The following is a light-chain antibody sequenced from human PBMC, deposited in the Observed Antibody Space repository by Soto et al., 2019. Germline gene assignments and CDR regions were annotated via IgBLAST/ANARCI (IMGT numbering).Light chain of an antibody. V-gene: IGKV3-20*01. J-gene: IGKJ1*01. CDR1: QTVSSDY. CDR2: GVS. Sequence: EIVLTQSPGTLSFSPGERATLSCRASQTVSSDYLAWYQQKPGQAPRLLIYGVSTRATGFPDRFSGSGSGTDFTLTISRLEPEDFAMYYCQQYDNSRTFGQGTKVEIK. CDR3: QQYDNSRT.